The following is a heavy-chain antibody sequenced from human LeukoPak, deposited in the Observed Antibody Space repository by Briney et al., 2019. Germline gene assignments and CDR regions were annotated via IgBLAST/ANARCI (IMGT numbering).Heavy chain of an antibody. CDR3: ASLIRQGHYAMDV. V-gene: IGHV4-59*01. CDR1: GGSISSYY. J-gene: IGHJ6*02. Sequence: SETLSLTCTVSGGSISSYYWSWIRQSPGKGLEWIGYMYYSGNTKYNSSLKSRVTISLDTSKNQFSLRLSSVTAADTAVYYCASLIRQGHYAMDVWGQGTMVTVSS. CDR2: MYYSGNT.